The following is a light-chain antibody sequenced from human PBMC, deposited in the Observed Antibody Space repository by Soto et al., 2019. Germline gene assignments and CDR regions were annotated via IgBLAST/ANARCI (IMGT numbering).Light chain of an antibody. CDR1: QSISTW. CDR2: KAS. J-gene: IGKJ4*01. V-gene: IGKV1-5*03. Sequence: DIQMTQSPSTLSASVGDRVTITCRASQSISTWLAWYQQKPGKAPKLLIYKASNLESGVSSRFSGSGSGTEFTLTISSLQPYDFATYYCQQYNTYPLTFGGGTTVEIK. CDR3: QQYNTYPLT.